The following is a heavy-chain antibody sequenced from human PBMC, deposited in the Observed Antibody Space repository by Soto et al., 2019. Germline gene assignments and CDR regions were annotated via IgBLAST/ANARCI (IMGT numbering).Heavy chain of an antibody. CDR2: TSYDGSNK. CDR1: GFTFSSYV. D-gene: IGHD3-3*01. Sequence: QVQLVESGGGVVQPGRSLRLSCAGSGFTFSSYVLSWVRQAPGKGLEWVAATSYDGSNKYYADSVKGRFIISRDNSKNTLDLQMNTLRAEDTAVYYCAGVYYGGNSVNNYWGQGTPVTVSS. V-gene: IGHV3-30-3*01. J-gene: IGHJ4*02. CDR3: AGVYYGGNSVNNY.